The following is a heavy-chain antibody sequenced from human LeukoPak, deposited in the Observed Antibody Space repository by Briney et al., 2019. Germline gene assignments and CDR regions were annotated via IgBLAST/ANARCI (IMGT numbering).Heavy chain of an antibody. V-gene: IGHV3-30*02. CDR3: AKNRERVNWGPTFDY. D-gene: IGHD7-27*01. CDR2: IRYDGSNK. J-gene: IGHJ4*02. CDR1: GFTFSSYG. Sequence: GGSLRLSCAASGFTFSSYGMHWVRQAPGKGLEWVAFIRYDGSNKYYADSVKGRFTISRDNSKNTLYLQMNSLRAEDMAVYYCAKNRERVNWGPTFDYWGQGTLVTVSS.